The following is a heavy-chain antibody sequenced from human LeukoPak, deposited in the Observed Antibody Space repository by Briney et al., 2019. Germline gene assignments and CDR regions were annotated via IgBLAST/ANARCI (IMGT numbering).Heavy chain of an antibody. J-gene: IGHJ4*02. CDR2: IYSGGST. V-gene: IGHV3-53*01. CDR3: ARGGSGGSLYYFDY. D-gene: IGHD3-10*01. Sequence: PGGSLRLSCAASGFTVSTNYMSWVRQAPGKGLEWVSVIYSGGSTFYADSVKGRFTIPRDNSKNTVYLQMNSLRAEDTAMYYCARGGSGGSLYYFDYWGQGTLVTVSS. CDR1: GFTVSTNY.